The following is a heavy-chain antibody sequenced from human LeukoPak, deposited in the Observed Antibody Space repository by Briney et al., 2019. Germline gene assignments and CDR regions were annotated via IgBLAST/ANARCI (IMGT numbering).Heavy chain of an antibody. Sequence: GGSLRLSRAASGFTFSSYAMSWVRQAPGKGLEWVSAISGSGGSTYYADSVKGRFTISRDNSKNTLYLQMNSLRAEDTAVYYCATMIVVVITRDNYWGQGTLVTVSS. V-gene: IGHV3-23*01. J-gene: IGHJ4*02. D-gene: IGHD3-22*01. CDR1: GFTFSSYA. CDR3: ATMIVVVITRDNY. CDR2: ISGSGGST.